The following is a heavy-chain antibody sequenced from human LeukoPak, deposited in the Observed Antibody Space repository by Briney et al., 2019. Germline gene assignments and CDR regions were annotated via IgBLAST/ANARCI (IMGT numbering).Heavy chain of an antibody. Sequence: GGSLRLSCAASGFTVRSNYMSWVRQAPGKGLEWVSVIYSGGSTYYADSVKGRFTISRDNSKNTLYLQMNSLRAEDTAVYYCAAAYFGMDQYYYGMDVWGQGTTVTVSS. D-gene: IGHD3-16*01. V-gene: IGHV3-66*01. J-gene: IGHJ6*02. CDR2: IYSGGST. CDR3: AAAYFGMDQYYYGMDV. CDR1: GFTVRSNY.